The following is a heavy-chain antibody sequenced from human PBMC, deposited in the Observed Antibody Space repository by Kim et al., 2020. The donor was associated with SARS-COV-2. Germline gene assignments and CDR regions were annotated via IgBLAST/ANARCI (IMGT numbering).Heavy chain of an antibody. CDR1: GYTFTSYA. Sequence: ASVKVSCKASGYTFTSYAMNWVRQAPGQGLEWMGWINTNTGNPTYAQGFTGRFVFPLDTSVSTAYLQISSLKAEDTAVYYCARDPRITIFGVVIKGDAFDIWGQGTMVTVSS. CDR3: ARDPRITIFGVVIKGDAFDI. J-gene: IGHJ3*02. CDR2: INTNTGNP. D-gene: IGHD3-3*01. V-gene: IGHV7-4-1*02.